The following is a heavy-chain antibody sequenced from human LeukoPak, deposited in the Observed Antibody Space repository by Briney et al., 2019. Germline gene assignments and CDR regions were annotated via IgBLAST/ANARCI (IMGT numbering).Heavy chain of an antibody. Sequence: SETLSLTCTVSGGSISSSSYYWGWIRQPPGKGLEWIGEINHSGSTNYNPSLKSRVTISVDTSKNQFSLKLSSVTAADTAVYYCARGPKLLWFGELLSPRYSAQTTEYYFDYWGQGTLVTVSS. D-gene: IGHD3-10*01. CDR1: GGSISSSSYY. J-gene: IGHJ4*02. CDR3: ARGPKLLWFGELLSPRYSAQTTEYYFDY. V-gene: IGHV4-39*07. CDR2: INHSGST.